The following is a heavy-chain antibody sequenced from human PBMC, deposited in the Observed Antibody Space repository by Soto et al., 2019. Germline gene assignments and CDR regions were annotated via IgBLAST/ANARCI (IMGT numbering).Heavy chain of an antibody. V-gene: IGHV1-24*01. J-gene: IGHJ4*02. CDR3: ATRPNYYGSGIYYFDY. CDR1: GYTLTELS. Sequence: ASVKVSCKVSGYTLTELSMHWVRQPPGKGLEWMGGFHPEDGEAIYAQKFQGRVTMTEDTSTDTAYMELSSLRSEDTAVYYCATRPNYYGSGIYYFDYWGQGTLVTVSS. D-gene: IGHD3-10*01. CDR2: FHPEDGEA.